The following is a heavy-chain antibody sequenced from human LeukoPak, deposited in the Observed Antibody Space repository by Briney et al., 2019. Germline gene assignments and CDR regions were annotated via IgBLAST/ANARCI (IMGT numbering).Heavy chain of an antibody. CDR2: IYPGDSDT. Sequence: GESLKISCKGSGYSFTSYWIGWVRRMPGKGLEWMGIIYPGDSDTRYSPSFQGQVTISADKSISTAYLQWSSLKASDTAMYYCARLAYCGGDCYLHYFDYWGQGTLVTVSS. D-gene: IGHD2-21*01. V-gene: IGHV5-51*01. CDR3: ARLAYCGGDCYLHYFDY. CDR1: GYSFTSYW. J-gene: IGHJ4*02.